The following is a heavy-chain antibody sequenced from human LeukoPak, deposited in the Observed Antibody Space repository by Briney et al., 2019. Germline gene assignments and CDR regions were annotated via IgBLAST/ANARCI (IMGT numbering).Heavy chain of an antibody. Sequence: GGSLRLSCAASGFTFSTYGMSWVRQAPGKGLEWVSGVSGSGGSTYYADSVKGRFTISRDNAQNSLYLQMNSLRAEDTAVYYCARDSSNDYNFWSGYYTNYMDVWGKGTTVTVSS. D-gene: IGHD3-3*01. CDR1: GFTFSTYG. CDR3: ARDSSNDYNFWSGYYTNYMDV. J-gene: IGHJ6*03. CDR2: VSGSGGST. V-gene: IGHV3-23*01.